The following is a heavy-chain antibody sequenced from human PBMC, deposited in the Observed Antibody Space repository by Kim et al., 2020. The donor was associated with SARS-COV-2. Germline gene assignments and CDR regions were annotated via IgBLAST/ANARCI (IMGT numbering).Heavy chain of an antibody. CDR3: ARHSIPAVRSAFDI. V-gene: IGHV4-59*08. D-gene: IGHD2-2*01. CDR1: GGSISSYY. CDR2: IYYSGST. J-gene: IGHJ3*02. Sequence: SETLSLTCTVSGGSISSYYWSWIRQPPGKGLEWIGYIYYSGSTNYNPSLKSRVTISVDTSKNQFSLKLSSVTAADTAVYYCARHSIPAVRSAFDIWGQGTMVTVSS.